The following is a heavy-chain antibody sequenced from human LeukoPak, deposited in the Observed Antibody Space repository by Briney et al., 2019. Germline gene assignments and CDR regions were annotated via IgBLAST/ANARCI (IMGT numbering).Heavy chain of an antibody. CDR2: IYYSGST. J-gene: IGHJ4*02. CDR3: ARHGYSSLYY. D-gene: IGHD5-18*01. CDR1: GGSISSYY. V-gene: IGHV4-59*08. Sequence: SKTLSLTCTVSGGSISSYYWSWIRQPPGKGLEWIGYIYYSGSTNYNPSLKSQVTISVDTSRTQFSLKLSSVTAADTAVYYCARHGYSSLYYWGQGTLVTVSS.